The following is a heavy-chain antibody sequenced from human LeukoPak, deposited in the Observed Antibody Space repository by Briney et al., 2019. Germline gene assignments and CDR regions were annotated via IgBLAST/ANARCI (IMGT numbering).Heavy chain of an antibody. CDR1: GFTFSSYS. J-gene: IGHJ4*02. D-gene: IGHD4-23*01. CDR3: ARDRDNYGGNGGR. Sequence: GGSLRLSCAASGFTFSSYSMNWVRQAPGKGLEWVSSISSSSSYIYYADSVKGRFTISRDNAKNSLYLQMNSLRAEDTAVYYCARDRDNYGGNGGRWGQGTLVTVSS. CDR2: ISSSSSYI. V-gene: IGHV3-21*01.